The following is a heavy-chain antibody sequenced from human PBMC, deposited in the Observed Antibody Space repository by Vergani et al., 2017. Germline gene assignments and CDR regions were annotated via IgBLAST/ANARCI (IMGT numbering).Heavy chain of an antibody. CDR2: IIPIFGTA. V-gene: IGHV1-69*01. CDR3: AGRDTMVRGVIITGYYYYMDV. D-gene: IGHD3-10*01. Sequence: QVQLVQSGAEVKKPGSSVKVSCKASGGTFSSHAISWVRQAPGQGLEWMGGIIPIFGTANYAQKFQGRVTITADESTSTAYMELSSLRSEDTVVYYCAGRDTMVRGVIITGYYYYMDVWGKGTTVTVSS. J-gene: IGHJ6*03. CDR1: GGTFSSHA.